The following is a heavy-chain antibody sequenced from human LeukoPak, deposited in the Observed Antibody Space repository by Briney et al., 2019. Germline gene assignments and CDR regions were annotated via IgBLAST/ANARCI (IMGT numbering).Heavy chain of an antibody. V-gene: IGHV1-69*13. CDR2: IIPIFGTA. J-gene: IGHJ4*02. Sequence: ASVKVSCKASGGTFSSYAISWVRQAPGQGLEWMGGIIPIFGTANYAQKFQGRVTITADESTSTAYMELSSLRSEDTAVYYCAIAYYYDSSGYYPFDYWGQGTLVTVSS. CDR3: AIAYYYDSSGYYPFDY. D-gene: IGHD3-22*01. CDR1: GGTFSSYA.